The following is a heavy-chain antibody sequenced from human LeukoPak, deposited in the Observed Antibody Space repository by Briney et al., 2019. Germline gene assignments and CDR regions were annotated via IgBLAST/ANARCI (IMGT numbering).Heavy chain of an antibody. Sequence: NPSDTLSLTCTVSGGSINSYYWSWIRQPPGKGLEWIRYIYYSGSTNYNPSLKSRVTISVDTSKNQFSLKLSSVTAADTAVYYCATLRYCGGGSCFPKYFQHWGQGTLVTVSS. CDR1: GGSINSYY. V-gene: IGHV4-59*08. CDR3: ATLRYCGGGSCFPKYFQH. J-gene: IGHJ1*01. CDR2: IYYSGST. D-gene: IGHD2-15*01.